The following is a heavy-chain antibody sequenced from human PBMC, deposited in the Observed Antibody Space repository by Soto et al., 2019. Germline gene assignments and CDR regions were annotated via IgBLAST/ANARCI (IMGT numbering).Heavy chain of an antibody. CDR2: IYYSGST. D-gene: IGHD3-10*01. CDR3: ARDRVTMVRGVIPHYYYYGMDV. J-gene: IGHJ6*02. V-gene: IGHV4-39*07. Sequence: SETLSLTCSVSGGSIRSNIYYWGWIRQHPGKGLEWIGYIYYSGSTYYNPSLKSRVTISVDTSKNQFSLKLSSVTAADTAVYYCARDRVTMVRGVIPHYYYYGMDVWGQGTTVTVSS. CDR1: GGSIRSNIYY.